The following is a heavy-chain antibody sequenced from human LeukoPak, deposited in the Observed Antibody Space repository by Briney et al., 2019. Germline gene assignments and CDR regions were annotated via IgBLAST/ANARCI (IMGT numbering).Heavy chain of an antibody. CDR3: AREVAVAAFDY. CDR1: GFTFSSYG. Sequence: GGSLRLSCAASGFTFSSYGMHWVRQAPGKGLEWVAVISYDGSNKYYADSVKGRFTISRDNYKNTLYLQMNSLRAEDTAVYYCAREVAVAAFDYWGQGTLVTVSS. CDR2: ISYDGSNK. J-gene: IGHJ4*02. V-gene: IGHV3-30*19. D-gene: IGHD6-19*01.